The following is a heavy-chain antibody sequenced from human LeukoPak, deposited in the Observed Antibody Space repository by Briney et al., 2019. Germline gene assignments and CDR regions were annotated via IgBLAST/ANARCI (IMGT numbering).Heavy chain of an antibody. Sequence: ASVKVSCKASGYTFTGYYMHWVRQASGQGLEWMGWINPNSGGTNYAQKFQGRVTMTRDTSISTAYMGLSRLRSDDTAVYYCARDKGTDSSGYLDAFDIWGQGTMVTVSS. CDR1: GYTFTGYY. CDR2: INPNSGGT. V-gene: IGHV1-2*02. CDR3: ARDKGTDSSGYLDAFDI. J-gene: IGHJ3*02. D-gene: IGHD3-22*01.